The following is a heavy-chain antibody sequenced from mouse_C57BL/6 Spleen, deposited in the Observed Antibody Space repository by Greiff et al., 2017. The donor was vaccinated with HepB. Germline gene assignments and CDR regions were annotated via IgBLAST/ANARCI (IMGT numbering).Heavy chain of an antibody. CDR1: GFTFSNYW. Sequence: EVKLLESGGGLVQPGGSMKLSCVASGFTFSNYWMNWVRQSPEKGLEWVAQIRLKSDNYATHYAESVKGRFTISRDDSKSSVYLQMNNVRAEDTGIYYCTDDSNYSMDYWGQGTSVTVSS. V-gene: IGHV6-3*01. D-gene: IGHD2-5*01. J-gene: IGHJ4*01. CDR3: TDDSNYSMDY. CDR2: IRLKSDNYAT.